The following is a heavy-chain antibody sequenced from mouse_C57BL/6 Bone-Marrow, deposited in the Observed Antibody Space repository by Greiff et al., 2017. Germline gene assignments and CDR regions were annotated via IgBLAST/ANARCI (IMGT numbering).Heavy chain of an antibody. CDR1: GYTFTSYW. CDR3: ARNDYDAY. CDR2: IHPNSGST. Sequence: QVQLQQPGAERVKPGASVKFSCKASGYTFTSYWMHWVKQSPGQGLEWIGMIHPNSGSTNYNEKFKSKATLTVDKSSSTAYMQLSSLTSEDSAVYYCARNDYDAYWGQGTLVTVSA. V-gene: IGHV1-64*01. J-gene: IGHJ3*01. D-gene: IGHD2-4*01.